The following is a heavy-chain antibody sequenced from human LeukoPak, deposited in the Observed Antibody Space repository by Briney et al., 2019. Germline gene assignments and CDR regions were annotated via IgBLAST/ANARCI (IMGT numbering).Heavy chain of an antibody. V-gene: IGHV3-48*01. CDR2: ISSSSSTI. D-gene: IGHD4-17*01. Sequence: GSLRLSCAASGFTLSRYSMNWVRQAPGKGLEWVSYISSSSSTIYYADSVKGRFTISRDNAKNSLYLQMNSLRAEDTAVYYCARDRIEYGDYYFDYWGQGTLVTVSS. J-gene: IGHJ4*02. CDR1: GFTLSRYS. CDR3: ARDRIEYGDYYFDY.